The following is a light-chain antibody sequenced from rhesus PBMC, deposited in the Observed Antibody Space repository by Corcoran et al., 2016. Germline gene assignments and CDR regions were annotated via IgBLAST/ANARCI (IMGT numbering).Light chain of an antibody. V-gene: IGKV1-25*01. J-gene: IGKJ1*01. CDR1: QGITND. Sequence: DIQMKQSPSSLSAYVGDRVTITCRASQGITNDLAWYQQKTGETPKLLIYEASRLQSGIPSRFSGSGSRTVFTLTISSLQSEGFAPYYCQPYYSTPWTFGQGTKVEIK. CDR2: EAS. CDR3: QPYYSTPWT.